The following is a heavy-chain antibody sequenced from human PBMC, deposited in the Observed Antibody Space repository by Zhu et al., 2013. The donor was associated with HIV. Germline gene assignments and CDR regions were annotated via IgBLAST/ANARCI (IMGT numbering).Heavy chain of an antibody. V-gene: IGHV1-18*01. CDR1: GYTFSDYG. Sequence: QVVQSGGEVKEPGASVKVSCKTSGYTFSDYGISWVRQAPGQGLEWVGWISAYTGNRDSAQKVQGRVTMTTDTSTSTAYMELSSLTSEDTAVYYCARGVYYYDSSTYSYYFDYWAREPWSPSPQ. CDR3: ARGVYYYDSSTYSYYFDY. D-gene: IGHD3-22*01. J-gene: IGHJ4*02. CDR2: ISAYTGNR.